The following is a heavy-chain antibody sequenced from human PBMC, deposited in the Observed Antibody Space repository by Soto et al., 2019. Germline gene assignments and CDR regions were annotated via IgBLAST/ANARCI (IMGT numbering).Heavy chain of an antibody. Sequence: QVQLVEFGGGVVQPGTSLRLSCAASGFAFSTYGMHWVRQAPGKGLEWLSLISYDGSNKYYADSVTGRFTISRDNSKNTLYLQMNSRRAEDTAVYYCAKGRKGVGVAVAGTHCWGQGTLVTVSS. D-gene: IGHD6-19*01. CDR3: AKGRKGVGVAVAGTHC. J-gene: IGHJ4*02. V-gene: IGHV3-30*18. CDR1: GFAFSTYG. CDR2: ISYDGSNK.